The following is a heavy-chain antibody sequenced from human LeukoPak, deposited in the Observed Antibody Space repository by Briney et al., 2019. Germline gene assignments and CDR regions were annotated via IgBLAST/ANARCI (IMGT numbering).Heavy chain of an antibody. J-gene: IGHJ6*03. V-gene: IGHV1-69*13. D-gene: IGHD3-3*01. CDR3: ARNDFWSGYGALYYYYMDV. Sequence: SVKVSCKASGGTFSSYAISWVRQAPGQGLEWMGGIIPIFGTANYAQKFQGRVTITADESTSTAYMELSSLRSEDTAVYYCARNDFWSGYGALYYYYMDVWGKGTTVTVSS. CDR2: IIPIFGTA. CDR1: GGTFSSYA.